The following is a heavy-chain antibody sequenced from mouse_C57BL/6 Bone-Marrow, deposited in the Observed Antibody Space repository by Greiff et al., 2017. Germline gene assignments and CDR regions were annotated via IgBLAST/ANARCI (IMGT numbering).Heavy chain of an antibody. CDR2: ISSGGSYT. CDR1: GFTFSSYG. CDR3: DRPRYYCGSRDWYFDV. D-gene: IGHD1-1*01. Sequence: EVQRVESGGDLVKPGGSLKLSCAASGFTFSSYGMSWVRQTPDQRLEWVATISSGGSYTYYPDSVKGRFTISRDNAKNTLYLQLSSLKSEDTAMYYCDRPRYYCGSRDWYFDVWGKGTTVTVSS. J-gene: IGHJ1*03. V-gene: IGHV5-6*01.